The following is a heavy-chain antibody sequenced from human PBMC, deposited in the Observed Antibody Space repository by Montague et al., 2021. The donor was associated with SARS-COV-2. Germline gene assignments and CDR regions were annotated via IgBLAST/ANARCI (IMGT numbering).Heavy chain of an antibody. CDR3: ARGTYYYDSSGPPSLSWFAFDI. V-gene: IGHV4-61*02. CDR2: IYTSGST. CDR1: GGSISSGSYY. Sequence: TLSLTCTVSGGSISSGSYYWSWIRQPAGKGLEWIGRIYTSGSTNYNPSLKSRVTISVDTSKNQFSLKLSSVTAADTAVYYCARGTYYYDSSGPPSLSWFAFDIWGQGTMVTVSS. D-gene: IGHD3-22*01. J-gene: IGHJ3*02.